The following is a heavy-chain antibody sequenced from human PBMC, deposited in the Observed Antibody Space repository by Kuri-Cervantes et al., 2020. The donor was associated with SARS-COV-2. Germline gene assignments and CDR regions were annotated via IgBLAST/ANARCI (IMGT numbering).Heavy chain of an antibody. V-gene: IGHV3-23*01. CDR3: AKDSWGE. CDR2: ISGNGAGT. Sequence: GGSLRLSCAASGFTFNNHAMTWVRQAPGKGLEWVSGISGNGAGTYYADSVKGRFTISRDNSKNTLDLQMNSLRAEDTAVYYCAKDSWGEWGQGTLVTVSS. J-gene: IGHJ4*02. CDR1: GFTFNNHA. D-gene: IGHD3-10*01.